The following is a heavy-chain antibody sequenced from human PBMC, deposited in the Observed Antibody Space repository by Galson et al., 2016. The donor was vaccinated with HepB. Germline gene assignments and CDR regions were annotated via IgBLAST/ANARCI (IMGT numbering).Heavy chain of an antibody. J-gene: IGHJ4*02. CDR2: IHYGGTT. D-gene: IGHD1-7*01. Sequence: SETLSLTCTVSGGSIRSNYYWGWIRQPPGQGLEWIGSIHYGGTTQYNPSLKSRVPMPVDTSKNQFSLNLGSVTAADTAFYYCATHKTGPTGSPFDYWGQGILVSVSS. V-gene: IGHV4-39*01. CDR3: ATHKTGPTGSPFDY. CDR1: GGSIRSNYY.